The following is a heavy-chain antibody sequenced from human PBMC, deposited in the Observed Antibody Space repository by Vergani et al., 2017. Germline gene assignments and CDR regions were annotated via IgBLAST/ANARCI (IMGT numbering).Heavy chain of an antibody. CDR1: GGTFSSYA. CDR3: ARDGTQDFWSGYPSRPYYMDV. CDR2: IIPIFGTA. V-gene: IGHV1-69*01. J-gene: IGHJ6*03. D-gene: IGHD3-3*01. Sequence: QVQLVQSGAEVKKPGSSVKVSCKASGGTFSSYAISWVRQAPGQGLEWMGGIIPIFGTANYAQKFQGRVTITADESTSTAYMEPSSLRSEDTAVYYCARDGTQDFWSGYPSRPYYMDVWGKGTTVTVSS.